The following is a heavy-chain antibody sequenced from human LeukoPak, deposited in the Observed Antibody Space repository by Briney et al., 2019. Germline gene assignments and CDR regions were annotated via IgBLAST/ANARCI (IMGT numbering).Heavy chain of an antibody. D-gene: IGHD3-10*01. J-gene: IGHJ4*02. V-gene: IGHV3-15*01. CDR3: TTDPFTMLAYGTGSLGFDY. CDR2: IKSKTDGGTT. CDR1: GFTFSNAW. Sequence: GGSLRLSCAASGFTFSNAWMSWVRQAPGKGLGWVGRIKSKTDGGTTDYAAPVKGRFTISRDDSKNTLYLQMNSLKTEDTAVYYCTTDPFTMLAYGTGSLGFDYWGQGTLVTVSS.